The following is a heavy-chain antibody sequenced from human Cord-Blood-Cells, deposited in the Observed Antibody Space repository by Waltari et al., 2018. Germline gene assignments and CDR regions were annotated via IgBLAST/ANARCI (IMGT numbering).Heavy chain of an antibody. CDR3: AREGYCISTSCYTAFYI. Sequence: EVQLVQFGAEVKKPGVSQKISCKGSGYSLTSYWIGLVRKMPGKGLDWMGVISPGDSGASYRPTFQGQGTISADKSISTAYLQWSSLKSSDTARYYCAREGYCISTSCYTAFYIWGQGTMVTVSS. J-gene: IGHJ3*02. CDR2: ISPGDSGA. D-gene: IGHD2-2*02. V-gene: IGHV5-51*01. CDR1: GYSLTSYW.